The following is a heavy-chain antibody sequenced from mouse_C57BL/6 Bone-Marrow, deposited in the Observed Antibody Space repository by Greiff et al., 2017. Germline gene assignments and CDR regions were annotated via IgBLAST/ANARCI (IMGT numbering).Heavy chain of an antibody. Sequence: EVQLQQSGAELVRPGASVKLSCTASGFNIKDDYMHWVKQRPEQGLEWIGWIDPENGDTEYASKFQGKATITADTSSNTAYLQLSSLTSEDTAVYYCTISWDCFDYWGQGTTLTVSS. CDR2: IDPENGDT. V-gene: IGHV14-4*01. D-gene: IGHD3-1*01. CDR1: GFNIKDDY. J-gene: IGHJ2*01. CDR3: TISWDCFDY.